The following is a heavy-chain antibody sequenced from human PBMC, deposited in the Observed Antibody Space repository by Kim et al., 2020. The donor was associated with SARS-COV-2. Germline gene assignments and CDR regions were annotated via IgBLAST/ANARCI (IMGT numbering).Heavy chain of an antibody. CDR1: GYTFKSYP. J-gene: IGHJ4*02. CDR3: ARDMNPTVYDY. D-gene: IGHD4-4*01. CDR2: VNAANDKT. V-gene: IGHV1-3*01. Sequence: ASVKVSCKASGYTFKSYPIHWLRQAPGQRLEWMGWVNAANDKTKYSHKFQGRVTITRDTSANTAYMDLSSLTSEDTAIYYCARDMNPTVYDYWGQGTLVTVSS.